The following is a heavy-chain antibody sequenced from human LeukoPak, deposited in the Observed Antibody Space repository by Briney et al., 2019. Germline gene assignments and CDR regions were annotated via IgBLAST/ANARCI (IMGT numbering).Heavy chain of an antibody. V-gene: IGHV4-34*01. CDR3: AREGSIAVAHDVFDI. D-gene: IGHD6-19*01. J-gene: IGHJ3*02. CDR2: INHSGST. Sequence: KPSETLSLTCAVYGGSFSGYYWSRIRQPPGKGLEWIGEINHSGSTNYNPSLKSRVTISVDTSKNQFSLKLSSVTAADTAVYYCAREGSIAVAHDVFDIWGQGTMVTVSS. CDR1: GGSFSGYY.